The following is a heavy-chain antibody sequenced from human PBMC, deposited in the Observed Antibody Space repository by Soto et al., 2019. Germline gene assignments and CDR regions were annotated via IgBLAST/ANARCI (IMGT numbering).Heavy chain of an antibody. Sequence: HSETLSLTCAVYGGSFSGYYWSWIRQPPGKGLEWIGEINHSGSTNYNPSLKSRVTISVDTSKNQFSLKLSSVTAADTAVYYCARANLWFGDDTYGMDVWGQGTTVTVSS. J-gene: IGHJ6*02. CDR3: ARANLWFGDDTYGMDV. CDR2: INHSGST. V-gene: IGHV4-34*01. D-gene: IGHD3-10*01. CDR1: GGSFSGYY.